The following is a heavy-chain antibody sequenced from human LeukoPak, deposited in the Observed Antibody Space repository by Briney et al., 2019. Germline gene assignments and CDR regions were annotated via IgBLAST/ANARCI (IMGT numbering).Heavy chain of an antibody. D-gene: IGHD5-18*01. CDR2: INAGNGNT. V-gene: IGHV1-3*01. CDR3: ARFPVDTAMPFDY. J-gene: IGHJ4*02. Sequence: ASVKVSCTASGYTFTSYYMHWVRQAPGQRLEWMGWINAGNGNTKYSQKFQGRVTITRDTSASTAYMELSSLRSEDTAVYYCARFPVDTAMPFDYWGQGTLVTVSS. CDR1: GYTFTSYY.